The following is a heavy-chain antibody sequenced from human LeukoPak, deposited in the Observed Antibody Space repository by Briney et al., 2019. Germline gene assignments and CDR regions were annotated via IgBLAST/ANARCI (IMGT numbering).Heavy chain of an antibody. CDR1: GLTFDDYA. J-gene: IGHJ4*02. CDR2: ISWNSGSI. D-gene: IGHD3-10*01. V-gene: IGHV3-9*01. CDR3: VRGPLSGSYHPPFDY. Sequence: GRSLRLSCAASGLTFDDYAMHWVRHAPGKGLEWVSGISWNSGSIGYADSVKGRFTISRDNAKNSLYLQMNSLRAEDTALYYCVRGPLSGSYHPPFDYWGQGTLVTVSS.